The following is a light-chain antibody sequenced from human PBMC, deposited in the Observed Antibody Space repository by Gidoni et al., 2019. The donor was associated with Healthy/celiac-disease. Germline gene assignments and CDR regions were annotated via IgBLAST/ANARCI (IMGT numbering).Light chain of an antibody. J-gene: IGLJ2*01. CDR3: QSADSSGTYKV. Sequence: SYERTQPPSVSLSPGQTARITCSGDSLPKQYAYWYQQKPGQAPVLVIYQDSERPSGIPERFSGSSSGTTVTLTISGVQAEDEADYYCQSADSSGTYKVFGGGTKLTVL. V-gene: IGLV3-25*03. CDR2: QDS. CDR1: SLPKQY.